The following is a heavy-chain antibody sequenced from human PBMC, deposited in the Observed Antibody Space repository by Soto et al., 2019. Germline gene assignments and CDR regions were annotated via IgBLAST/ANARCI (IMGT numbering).Heavy chain of an antibody. J-gene: IGHJ4*02. CDR1: GFTVSSNY. CDR2: IYSGGNT. V-gene: IGHV3-53*01. Sequence: EVQLVESGGGLIQPGGSLRLSCAASGFTVSSNYMSWVRQTPGKGLEWVSVIYSGGNTYYADSVRGRFTISRDNSKNTLYLQMNSLRAEDTAVYYCARDRTFDYWGQGTLVTVSS. CDR3: ARDRTFDY.